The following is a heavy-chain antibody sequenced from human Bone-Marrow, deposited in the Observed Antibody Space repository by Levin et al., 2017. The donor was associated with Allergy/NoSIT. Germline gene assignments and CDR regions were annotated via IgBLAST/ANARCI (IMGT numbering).Heavy chain of an antibody. CDR3: ARRPGVYCSSISCYTGAFDL. J-gene: IGHJ3*01. CDR2: IYSGGGT. Sequence: GGSLRLSCAASGFTVSSNYMSWVRQAPGKGLEWVSVIYSGGGTYYVGSVKGRFSISRDNSKNMLFLQMNSLRVEDTAVYYCARRPGVYCSSISCYTGAFDLWGQGTMVVVSA. D-gene: IGHD2-2*02. V-gene: IGHV3-66*04. CDR1: GFTVSSNY.